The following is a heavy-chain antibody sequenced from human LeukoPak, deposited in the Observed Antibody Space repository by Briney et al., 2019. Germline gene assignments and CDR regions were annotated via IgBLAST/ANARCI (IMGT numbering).Heavy chain of an antibody. Sequence: GGSLRLSCAASGFIFSDYAMSWVRQTPGKGLEWVSAISGSGGNTYYADSVKGRFTISRDNSKNTLYLQMNSLRADDTAVYYCAKGITGTKNSWGQGTLVTVSS. D-gene: IGHD1-7*01. J-gene: IGHJ4*02. CDR3: AKGITGTKNS. CDR2: ISGSGGNT. CDR1: GFIFSDYA. V-gene: IGHV3-23*01.